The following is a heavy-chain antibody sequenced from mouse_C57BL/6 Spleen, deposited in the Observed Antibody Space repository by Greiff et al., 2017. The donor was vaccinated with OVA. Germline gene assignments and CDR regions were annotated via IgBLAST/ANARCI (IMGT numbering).Heavy chain of an antibody. CDR3: ARDFIYDGYYYAMDY. CDR2: ISYDGSN. CDR1: GYSITSGYY. Sequence: ESGPGLVKPSQSLSLTCSVTGYSITSGYYWNWIRQFPGNKLEWMGYISYDGSNKYNPSLKNRISITRDTSKNQFFLKLNSVTTEDTATYYCARDFIYDGYYYAMDYWGQGTSVTVSS. D-gene: IGHD2-3*01. V-gene: IGHV3-6*01. J-gene: IGHJ4*01.